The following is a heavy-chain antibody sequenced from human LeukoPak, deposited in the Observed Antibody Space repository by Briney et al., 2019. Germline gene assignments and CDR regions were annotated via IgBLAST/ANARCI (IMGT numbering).Heavy chain of an antibody. J-gene: IGHJ4*02. V-gene: IGHV3-21*01. CDR2: ISSSSSYI. Sequence: GGSLRLSCAASGFTFSSYSMKWVRQAPGKGLEWVSSISSSSSYIYYADSVKGRFTISRDNAKNSLYLQMNSLRAEDTAVYYCARGQQQAYYFDYWGQGTLVTVSS. D-gene: IGHD6-13*01. CDR1: GFTFSSYS. CDR3: ARGQQQAYYFDY.